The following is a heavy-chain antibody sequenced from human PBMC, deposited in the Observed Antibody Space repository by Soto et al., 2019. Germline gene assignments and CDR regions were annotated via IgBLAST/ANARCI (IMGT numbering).Heavy chain of an antibody. CDR2: IWYDGSNK. CDR1: GFTFSSYG. CDR3: ARDDRKAYSSSWYGGVDYYYGMDV. J-gene: IGHJ6*02. V-gene: IGHV3-33*01. Sequence: QVQLVESGGGVVQPGRSLRLSCAASGFTFSSYGMHWVRQAPGKGLEWVAVIWYDGSNKYYADSVKGRFTISRDNSKNKLYLQMNSLRAEDTAVYYCARDDRKAYSSSWYGGVDYYYGMDVWGQGTTVTVSS. D-gene: IGHD6-13*01.